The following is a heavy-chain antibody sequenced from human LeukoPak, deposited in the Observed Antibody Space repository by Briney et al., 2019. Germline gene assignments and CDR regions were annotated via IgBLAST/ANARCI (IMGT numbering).Heavy chain of an antibody. CDR1: GITVSTNY. D-gene: IGHD3-9*01. V-gene: IGHV3-66*04. J-gene: IGHJ4*02. CDR2: IYSGGAT. Sequence: EGSLRLSCAASGITVSTNYMSWVRQAPGKGLEWVSIIYSGGATFYADSVKGRFTISRENSKNTLWLQMNSLRAEDTAVYYCARLHYDVLTGPFDYWGQGTLVIVSS. CDR3: ARLHYDVLTGPFDY.